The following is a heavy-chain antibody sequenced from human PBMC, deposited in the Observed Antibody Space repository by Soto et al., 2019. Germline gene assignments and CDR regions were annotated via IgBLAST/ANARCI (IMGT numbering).Heavy chain of an antibody. CDR3: ARSIQDEMGAAGTKDIWFDP. CDR2: IIPILDVA. CDR1: GGTFRTYT. J-gene: IGHJ5*02. D-gene: IGHD2-15*01. V-gene: IGHV1-69*02. Sequence: QVQLVQSGAEVKRPGSSVKVSCQTSGGTFRTYTINWVRQAPGQGLEWMGRIIPILDVANYAQKFQGRVTTTAEKSTSTAQMELRSPRSEDTAVYYCARSIQDEMGAAGTKDIWFDPWGPGTLVTVSS.